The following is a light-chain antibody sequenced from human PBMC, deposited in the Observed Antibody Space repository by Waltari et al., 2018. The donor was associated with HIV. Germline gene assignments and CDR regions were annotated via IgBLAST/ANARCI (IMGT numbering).Light chain of an antibody. CDR1: QSVRSTY. J-gene: IGKJ1*01. Sequence: IVSTQSPGTLALSPGERATLSCRSSQSVRSTYLAGYQQKPGQAPRLRIYGASIRATGIPYRFTGIESGTDLTLTFSGLKPEDLAIYYCQQYVSSTGTFGQGTKVEIK. V-gene: IGKV3-20*01. CDR3: QQYVSSTGT. CDR2: GAS.